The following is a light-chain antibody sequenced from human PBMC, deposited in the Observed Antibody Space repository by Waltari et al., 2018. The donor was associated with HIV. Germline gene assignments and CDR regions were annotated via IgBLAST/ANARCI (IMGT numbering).Light chain of an antibody. CDR1: QNVGAF. Sequence: DIRLTQSPSTLSASAGDRVAITCRAGQNVGAFLALYQQKPGKPPKPLIFQASILEGGVPARFSGRVSGSDFTHTINGLQSDDFATYYCHQYASFSGTFGQGTKVELK. CDR2: QAS. V-gene: IGKV1-5*03. J-gene: IGKJ2*01. CDR3: HQYASFSGT.